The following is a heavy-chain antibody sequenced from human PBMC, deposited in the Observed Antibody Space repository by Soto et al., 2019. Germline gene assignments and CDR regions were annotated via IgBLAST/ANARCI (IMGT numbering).Heavy chain of an antibody. V-gene: IGHV3-23*01. Sequence: GGSLRLSCAASGFTFSSYAMSWVRQAPGKGLEWVSAISGSGGSTYYADSVKGRFTIFRDNSKNTLYLQMNSLRAEDTAVYYCAKASSPFSYYYGSGSYYNPFDYWGQGTLVTVSS. CDR3: AKASSPFSYYYGSGSYYNPFDY. CDR2: ISGSGGST. J-gene: IGHJ4*02. CDR1: GFTFSSYA. D-gene: IGHD3-10*01.